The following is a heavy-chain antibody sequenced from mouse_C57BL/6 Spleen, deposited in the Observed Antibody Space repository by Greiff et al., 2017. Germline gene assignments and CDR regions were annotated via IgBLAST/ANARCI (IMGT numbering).Heavy chain of an antibody. J-gene: IGHJ4*01. CDR1: GYTFTEYT. D-gene: IGHD1-1*01. CDR3: ARHEGRGSSYYYAMDY. CDR2: FYPGSGSI. V-gene: IGHV1-62-2*01. Sequence: QVQLQQSGAELVKPGASVTLSCKASGYTFTEYTIHWVKQRSGQGLEWIGWFYPGSGSIKYNEKFKDKATLTADKSSSTVYMELSRLTSEDSAVYFCARHEGRGSSYYYAMDYWGQGTSVTVSS.